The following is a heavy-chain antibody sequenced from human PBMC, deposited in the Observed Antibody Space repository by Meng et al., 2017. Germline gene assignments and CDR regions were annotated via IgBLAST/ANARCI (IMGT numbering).Heavy chain of an antibody. Sequence: QLQQPGAGVVKPPQTLSLTWAISGDRVFSNSAAWNWIRQSPSRGLEWLGRTYYRSKWYNDYAVSVKSRITINPDTSKNQFSLQLNSVTPEDTAVYYCARGVVYAISYFDYWGQGTLVTVSS. J-gene: IGHJ4*02. CDR3: ARGVVYAISYFDY. CDR2: TYYRSKWYN. D-gene: IGHD2-8*02. CDR1: GDRVFSNSAA. V-gene: IGHV6-1*01.